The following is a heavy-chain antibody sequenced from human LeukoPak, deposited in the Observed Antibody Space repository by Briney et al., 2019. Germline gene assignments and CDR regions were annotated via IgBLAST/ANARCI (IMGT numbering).Heavy chain of an antibody. V-gene: IGHV1-8*03. CDR1: GGTFSSYA. CDR2: MNPNSGNT. J-gene: IGHJ5*02. D-gene: IGHD3-3*01. CDR3: ARGLAYYDFWSGYYFPQGDDWFDP. Sequence: ASVKVSCKASGGTFSSYAISWVRQATGQGLEWMGWMNPNSGNTGYAQKFQGRVTITRNTSISTAYMELSSLRSEDTAVYYCARGLAYYDFWSGYYFPQGDDWFDPWGQGTLVTVSS.